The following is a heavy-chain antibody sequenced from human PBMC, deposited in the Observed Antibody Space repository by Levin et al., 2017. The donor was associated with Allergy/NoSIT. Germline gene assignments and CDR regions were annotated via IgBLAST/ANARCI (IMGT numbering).Heavy chain of an antibody. CDR1: GFTFGDYA. D-gene: IGHD6-19*01. CDR2: IRSKAYGGTT. J-gene: IGHJ4*02. Sequence: GESLKISCTASGFTFGDYAMSWFRQAPGKGLEWVGFIRSKAYGGTTEYAASVKGRFTISRDDSKSIAYLQMNSLKTEDTAVYYCTRQQQWLVRVYFDYWGQGTLLTVS. V-gene: IGHV3-49*03. CDR3: TRQQQWLVRVYFDY.